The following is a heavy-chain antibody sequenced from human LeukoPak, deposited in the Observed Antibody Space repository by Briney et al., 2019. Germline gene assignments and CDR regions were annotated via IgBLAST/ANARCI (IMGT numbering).Heavy chain of an antibody. J-gene: IGHJ4*02. CDR1: GYTFTGYY. V-gene: IGHV1-2*02. D-gene: IGHD1-20*01. Sequence: ASVKVSCKASGYTFTGYYMHWVRQAPGQGLEWMGWINPNSGGTNYAQKFQGRVTMTRDTSISTAYMELSRLRSDDTAVYYCAKNYNWNDADYFDYWGQGTLVTVSS. CDR3: AKNYNWNDADYFDY. CDR2: INPNSGGT.